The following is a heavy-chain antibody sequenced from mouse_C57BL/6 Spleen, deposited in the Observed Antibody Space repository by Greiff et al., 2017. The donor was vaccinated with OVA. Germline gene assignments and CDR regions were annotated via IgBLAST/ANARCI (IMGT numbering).Heavy chain of an antibody. CDR1: GFTFSSYG. V-gene: IGHV5-6*01. CDR2: ISSGGSYT. CDR3: ARHRGGSSYDY. D-gene: IGHD1-1*01. J-gene: IGHJ2*01. Sequence: EVMLVESGGDLVKPGGSLKLSCAASGFTFSSYGMSWVRQTPDKRLEWVATISSGGSYTYYPDSVQGRFTISRDNAKNTLYLQMSSLKSEDTAMYYCARHRGGSSYDYWGQGTTLTVSS.